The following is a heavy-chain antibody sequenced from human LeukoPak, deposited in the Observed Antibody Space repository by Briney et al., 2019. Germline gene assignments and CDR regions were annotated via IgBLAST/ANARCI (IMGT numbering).Heavy chain of an antibody. CDR3: AKWMVRRDFWSGAFDI. D-gene: IGHD3-3*01. CDR1: GFTFSSYA. J-gene: IGHJ3*02. Sequence: AGGSLRLSCAASGFTFSSYAMTWVRQAPGKGLEWVSAISGSGYNSYYADSVKGRFTISRDNSKNTLFLQMNSPRGEDTAIYYCAKWMVRRDFWSGAFDIWGQGTMVTV. V-gene: IGHV3-23*01. CDR2: ISGSGYNS.